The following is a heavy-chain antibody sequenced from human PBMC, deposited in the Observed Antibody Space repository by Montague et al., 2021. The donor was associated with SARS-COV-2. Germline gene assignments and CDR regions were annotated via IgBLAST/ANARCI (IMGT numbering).Heavy chain of an antibody. V-gene: IGHV3-48*03. CDR3: TRDYLSIVGDGLDI. D-gene: IGHD3-16*02. J-gene: IGHJ3*02. CDR1: GFTFSNYD. CDR2: ISTSAYTT. Sequence: SLRLSCAASGFTFSNYDMHWVRQAPGKGPEWISYISTSAYTTSYAGSVKGRFTISRDNGKNSLYLQMNSLRVEDTAVYYCTRDYLSIVGDGLDIWGQGTKVTVSS.